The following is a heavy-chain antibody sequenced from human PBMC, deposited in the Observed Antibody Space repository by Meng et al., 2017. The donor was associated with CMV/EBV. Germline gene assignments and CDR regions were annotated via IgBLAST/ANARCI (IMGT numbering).Heavy chain of an antibody. CDR2: ISGSGGST. V-gene: IGHV3-23*01. D-gene: IGHD5-12*01. Sequence: GESLKISCAASGFTFSSYAMSWVRQAPGKGLEWVSAISGSGGSTYYADSVKGRFTISRDNSKNTLYLQMNSRRAEDTAVYYCAKWGHSGYDPWGQGTLVTVSS. J-gene: IGHJ5*02. CDR3: AKWGHSGYDP. CDR1: GFTFSSYA.